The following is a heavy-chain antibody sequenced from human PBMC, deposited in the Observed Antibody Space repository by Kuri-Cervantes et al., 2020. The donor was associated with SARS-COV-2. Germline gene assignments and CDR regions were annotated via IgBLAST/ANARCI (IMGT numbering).Heavy chain of an antibody. CDR3: ARGRDKRYSSGSYYYYGMDV. CDR2: INHSGST. D-gene: IGHD6-19*01. V-gene: IGHV4-34*01. CDR1: GGSFSGYY. J-gene: IGHJ6*02. Sequence: LETLSLTCAVYGGSFSGYYWSWIRQPPGKGLEWIGEINHSGSTNYNPSLKSRVTISVDTSKNQFSLKLSSVTAADTAVYYCARGRDKRYSSGSYYYYGMDVWGQGTTVTVSS.